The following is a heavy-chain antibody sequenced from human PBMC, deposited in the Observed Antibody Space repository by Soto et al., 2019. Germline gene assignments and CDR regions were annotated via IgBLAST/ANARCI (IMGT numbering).Heavy chain of an antibody. CDR3: VRDRTPFGGVPPGAFDI. D-gene: IGHD3-16*01. J-gene: IGHJ3*02. V-gene: IGHV1-69*08. CDR2: IIPILGIA. CDR1: GGTFSSYT. Sequence: QVQLVQSGAEVKKPGSSVKVSCKASGGTFSSYTISWVRQAPGQGLEWMGRIIPILGIANYAQKFQGRVTITADKSTSTAYMELSSLRSEDTAVYYFVRDRTPFGGVPPGAFDIWGQGTMVTVSS.